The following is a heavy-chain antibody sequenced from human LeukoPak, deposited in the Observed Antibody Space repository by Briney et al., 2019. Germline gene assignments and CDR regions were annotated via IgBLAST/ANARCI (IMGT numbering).Heavy chain of an antibody. D-gene: IGHD1-26*01. J-gene: IGHJ4*02. V-gene: IGHV4-38-2*02. CDR1: GYSISSNYY. CDR3: ARGKSRGSHIDY. CDR2: IYHSGST. Sequence: SETLSLTCIVSGYSISSNYYWGWIRQPPGKGLEWIGSIYHSGSTYYNPSLKSRVTISVDTSKNRFSLKLRSVTAADTAVYFCARGKSRGSHIDYWGQGTLVTVSS.